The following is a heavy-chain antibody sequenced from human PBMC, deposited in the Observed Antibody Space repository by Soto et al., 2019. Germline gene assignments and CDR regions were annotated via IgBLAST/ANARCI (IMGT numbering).Heavy chain of an antibody. D-gene: IGHD4-4*01. CDR2: INHSGST. V-gene: IGHV4-34*01. CDR3: ARPSLRGGEYSNYYYYYGMDV. Sequence: QVQLQQWGAGLLKPSETLSLTCAVYGGSFSGYYWSWIRQPPGKGLEWIGEINHSGSTNYNPSLKSRVTISVDTSNNQFSLKLSSVTAADTAVYYCARPSLRGGEYSNYYYYYGMDVWGQGTTVTVSS. J-gene: IGHJ6*02. CDR1: GGSFSGYY.